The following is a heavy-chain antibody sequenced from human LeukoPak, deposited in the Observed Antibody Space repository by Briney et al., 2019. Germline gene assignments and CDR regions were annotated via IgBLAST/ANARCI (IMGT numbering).Heavy chain of an antibody. D-gene: IGHD6-13*01. J-gene: IGHJ4*02. Sequence: GGSLRLSCAASGFTFSSYSMNWVRQAPGKGLEWVSSISSSSSYIYYADSVKGRFTISRDNAKNSLYLQMNSLRAEDTAVYYCARVGSSRLGDPAPFDYWGQGTLVTVSS. CDR2: ISSSSSYI. CDR1: GFTFSSYS. V-gene: IGHV3-21*01. CDR3: ARVGSSRLGDPAPFDY.